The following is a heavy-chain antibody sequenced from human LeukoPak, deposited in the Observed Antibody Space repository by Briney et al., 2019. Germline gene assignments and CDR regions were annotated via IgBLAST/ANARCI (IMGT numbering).Heavy chain of an antibody. D-gene: IGHD1-7*01. CDR3: ARVRKAGITGTMYNWFDP. CDR2: INPNSGGT. J-gene: IGHJ5*02. V-gene: IGHV1-2*02. CDR1: GYTFTGYY. Sequence: ASVKVSCKVSGYTFTGYYMHWVRQAPGQGLEWMGWINPNSGGTNYAQKFQGRVTMTRDTSISTAYMELSRLRSDDTAVYYCARVRKAGITGTMYNWFDPWGQGTLVTVSS.